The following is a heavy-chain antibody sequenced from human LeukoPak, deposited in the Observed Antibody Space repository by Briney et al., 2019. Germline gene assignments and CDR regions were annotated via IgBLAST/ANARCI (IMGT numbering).Heavy chain of an antibody. CDR3: ARDEGHDY. CDR1: GFAFSDYY. CDR2: ISSSSSYI. J-gene: IGHJ4*02. Sequence: GGSLRLSCAASGFAFSDYYMNWVRQAPGKGLEWVSSISSSSSYIYYADSVKGRFTISRDNAKNSLYLQMNSLRAEDTAVYYCARDEGHDYWGQGTLVTVSS. V-gene: IGHV3-21*01.